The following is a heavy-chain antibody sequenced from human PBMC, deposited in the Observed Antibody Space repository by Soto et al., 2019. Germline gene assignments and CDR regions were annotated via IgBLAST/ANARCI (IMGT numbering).Heavy chain of an antibody. V-gene: IGHV4-39*03. CDR2: IYYSGST. Sequence: PSETLSLTCTVSGGSISSSSYYWGWIRQPPGKGLEWIGTIYYSGSTYYNPSLKSRVTISVDTSKNQFSLMLSSVTAADTAEYYGAGLDGYCHFMDVWGKGNTVT. J-gene: IGHJ6*03. D-gene: IGHD2-2*03. CDR1: GGSISSSSYY. CDR3: AGLDGYCHFMDV.